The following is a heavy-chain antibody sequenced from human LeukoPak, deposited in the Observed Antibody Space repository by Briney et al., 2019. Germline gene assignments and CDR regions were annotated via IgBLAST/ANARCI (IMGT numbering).Heavy chain of an antibody. CDR3: ARTDSSGYSGNY. D-gene: IGHD3-22*01. Sequence: SHTLSLTCTVSGGSISSVGYYWSWIRQHPGKGLEWIGYIYYSGITYYNPSLKSRVTISVDTSKNQFSLKLSSVTAADTAVYYCARTDSSGYSGNYWGQGTLVTVSS. CDR1: GGSISSVGYY. V-gene: IGHV4-31*03. J-gene: IGHJ4*02. CDR2: IYYSGIT.